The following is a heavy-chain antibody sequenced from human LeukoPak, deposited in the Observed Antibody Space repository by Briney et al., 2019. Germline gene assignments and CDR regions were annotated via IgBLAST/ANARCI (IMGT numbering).Heavy chain of an antibody. V-gene: IGHV4-34*01. CDR1: GGSFSGYY. J-gene: IGHJ4*02. Sequence: SETLSLTCALYGGSFSGYYWSWIRQPPGKGLEWIGEINHSGSTNYNPSLMSRVTISVDTSKNQFSLKLSSVTAADTAVYYCARGGEYGSGSYYKYWGQGTLVTVSS. CDR2: INHSGST. CDR3: ARGGEYGSGSYYKY. D-gene: IGHD3-10*01.